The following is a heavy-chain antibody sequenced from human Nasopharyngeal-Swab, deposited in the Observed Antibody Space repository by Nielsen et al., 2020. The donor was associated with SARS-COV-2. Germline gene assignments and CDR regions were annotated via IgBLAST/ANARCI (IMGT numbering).Heavy chain of an antibody. CDR3: ASFAQGSPSLY. Sequence: SCAISGDSVSSTIAAWHWIRQSPSRGLEWLGRTYYRSQWYNDYAVSVRSRITISPDISKNQFSLHLNSVTPEDTAVYYCASFAQGSPSLYWGQGILVTVSS. CDR1: GDSVSSTIAA. V-gene: IGHV6-1*01. J-gene: IGHJ4*02. CDR2: TYYRSQWYN.